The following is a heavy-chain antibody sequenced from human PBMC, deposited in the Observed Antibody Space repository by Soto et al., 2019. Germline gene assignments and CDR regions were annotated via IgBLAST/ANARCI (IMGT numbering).Heavy chain of an antibody. Sequence: QVQLVQSGAEVKKPGAAVKVSCKASGYTFPSNGISWVRQAPGQGREWMGWISAYNGNTNYAQKLQGRVTMTTDTSTSTAYMELRSLRSDDTAVYYCARVHDYGDYPAFDYWGQGTLVTVSS. CDR1: GYTFPSNG. J-gene: IGHJ4*02. V-gene: IGHV1-18*01. CDR3: ARVHDYGDYPAFDY. CDR2: ISAYNGNT. D-gene: IGHD4-17*01.